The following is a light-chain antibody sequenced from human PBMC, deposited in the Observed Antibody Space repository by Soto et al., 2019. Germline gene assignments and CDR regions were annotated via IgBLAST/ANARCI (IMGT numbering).Light chain of an antibody. Sequence: EIVLTQSPATLSLSPGERATLSCRASQSVSSYLAWYQQKPGQAPRLLIYDASNRATGIPARFSGSGSGTDFTLNISSLEPEDFAVYYWQQRSNWPITFGQGTRLEIK. CDR1: QSVSSY. J-gene: IGKJ5*01. CDR2: DAS. V-gene: IGKV3-11*01. CDR3: QQRSNWPIT.